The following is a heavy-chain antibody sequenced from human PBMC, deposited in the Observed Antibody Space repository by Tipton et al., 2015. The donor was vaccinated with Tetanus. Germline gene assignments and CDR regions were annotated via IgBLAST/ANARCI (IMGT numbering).Heavy chain of an antibody. CDR2: INPSGGST. D-gene: IGHD1-1*01. V-gene: IGHV1-46*01. J-gene: IGHJ6*02. Sequence: QVQLVQSGAEVKKPGASVKVSCKASGYTFTSYYMHWVRQAPGQGLEWMGIINPSGGSTSYAQKFQGRVTMTRDTSTSTVYMELSSLRSEDTAVYYCARPSSESTSTGTTGTTSFYYGMDVWGQGTTVTVSS. CDR1: GYTFTSYY. CDR3: ARPSSESTSTGTTGTTSFYYGMDV.